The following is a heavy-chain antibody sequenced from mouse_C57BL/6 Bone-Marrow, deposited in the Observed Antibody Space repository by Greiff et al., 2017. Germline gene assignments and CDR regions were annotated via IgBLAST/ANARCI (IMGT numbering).Heavy chain of an antibody. V-gene: IGHV1-7*01. CDR2: INPCSGYS. CDR1: GYSFTSYW. Sequence: VKLVESGAELAKPGASVKLSCKASGYSFTSYWMHWVKQRPGQGLEWIGDINPCSGYSKYNQKFKDKATLTADKSSSTAYMQLSRLTCEDSAVYYWARTDCRNWGNAYWGQGTLVTVSA. D-gene: IGHD4-1*01. CDR3: ARTDCRNWGNAY. J-gene: IGHJ3*01.